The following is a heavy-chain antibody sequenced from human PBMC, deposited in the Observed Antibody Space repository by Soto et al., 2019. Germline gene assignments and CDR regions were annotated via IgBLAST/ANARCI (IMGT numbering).Heavy chain of an antibody. V-gene: IGHV4-39*07. CDR1: GGSISSSSYY. CDR3: ARGSLSHYFDY. Sequence: SETLSLTCTVSGGSISSSSYYWGWIRQPPGKGLEWIGSIYYSGSTNYNPSLKSRVTISVDTSKNQFSLKLSSVTAADTAVYYCARGSLSHYFDYWGQGTLVTVSS. J-gene: IGHJ4*02. CDR2: IYYSGST. D-gene: IGHD3-16*01.